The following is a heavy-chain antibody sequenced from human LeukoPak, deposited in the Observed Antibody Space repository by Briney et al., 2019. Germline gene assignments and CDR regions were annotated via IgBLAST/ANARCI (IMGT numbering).Heavy chain of an antibody. J-gene: IGHJ4*02. CDR3: ARDQAAIAVAAPPSATPVDY. D-gene: IGHD6-19*01. CDR2: ISSSSSYI. CDR1: GFTFSSYS. V-gene: IGHV3-21*01. Sequence: GGSLRLSCAASGFTFSSYSMNWVRQAPGKRLEWVSSISSSSSYIYYADSVKGRFTISRDNAKNSLYLQMNSLRAEATAVYYCARDQAAIAVAAPPSATPVDYWGQGTLVTVSS.